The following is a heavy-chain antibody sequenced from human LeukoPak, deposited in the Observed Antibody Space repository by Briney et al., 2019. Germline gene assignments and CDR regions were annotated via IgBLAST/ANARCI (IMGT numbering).Heavy chain of an antibody. Sequence: SETLSLTCTVSGGSISSYYWSWIRQPPGKGLEWIGYIYYSGGTNYNPSLKSRVTISVDTSKNQFSLKLSSVTAADTAVYYCARLLSSSGLDYWGQGTLVTVSS. CDR2: IYYSGGT. V-gene: IGHV4-59*08. J-gene: IGHJ4*02. CDR1: GGSISSYY. D-gene: IGHD3-22*01. CDR3: ARLLSSSGLDY.